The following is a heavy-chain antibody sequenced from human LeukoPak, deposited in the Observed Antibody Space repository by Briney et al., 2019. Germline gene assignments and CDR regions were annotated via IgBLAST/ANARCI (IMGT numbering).Heavy chain of an antibody. J-gene: IGHJ4*02. CDR3: TRRAAMEIGDY. Sequence: GGSLRLSCTASGFTFGDYAMSCVRQAPGKGLEWVGFIRSKAYGGTTEYAASVKGRFTISRDDSKSIAYLQMNSLKTEDTAVYYCTRRAAMEIGDYWGQGTLVTVSS. CDR1: GFTFGDYA. D-gene: IGHD5-18*01. CDR2: IRSKAYGGTT. V-gene: IGHV3-49*04.